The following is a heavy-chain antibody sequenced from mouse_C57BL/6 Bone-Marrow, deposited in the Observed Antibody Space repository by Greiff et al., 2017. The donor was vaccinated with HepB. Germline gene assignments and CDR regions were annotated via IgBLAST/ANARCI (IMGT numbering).Heavy chain of an antibody. Sequence: QVQLQQPGAELVRPGSSVKLSCKASGYTFTSYWMDWVKQRPGQGLEWIGNIYPSDSETHYNQKFKDKATLTVDKSSSTAYMQLSSLTSEDSAVYYCARSKLGRAYWGQGTLVTVSA. CDR3: ARSKLGRAY. CDR1: GYTFTSYW. J-gene: IGHJ3*01. V-gene: IGHV1-61*01. D-gene: IGHD4-1*01. CDR2: IYPSDSET.